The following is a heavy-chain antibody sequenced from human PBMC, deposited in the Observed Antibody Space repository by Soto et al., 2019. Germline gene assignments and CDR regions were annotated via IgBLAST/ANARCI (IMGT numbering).Heavy chain of an antibody. CDR1: GYTFTSYG. D-gene: IGHD3-10*01. CDR3: PGGSRAIVREDAFDI. V-gene: IGHV1-18*01. J-gene: IGHJ3*02. CDR2: ISAYNGNT. Sequence: GASVKVSCKASGYTFTSYGISWVRQAPGQGLEWMGWISAYNGNTNYAQKLQGRVTMTTDTSTSTAYMELRSLRSDDTAVYYCPGGSRAIVREDAFDIWGQGTMVTVSS.